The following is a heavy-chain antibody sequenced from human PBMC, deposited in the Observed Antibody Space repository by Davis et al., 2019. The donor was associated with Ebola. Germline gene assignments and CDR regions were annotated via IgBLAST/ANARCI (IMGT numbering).Heavy chain of an antibody. V-gene: IGHV4-59*01. CDR1: GGSISSYF. CDR2: IYYSGST. CDR3: ARDLSLVVPAAISLEHDAFDI. D-gene: IGHD2-2*02. Sequence: PSETLSLTCTVSGGSISSYFWSWIRQPPGKGLEWIGYIYYSGSTNYNPSLKSRVTISVDTSKNQFSLKLSSVTAADTAVYYCARDLSLVVPAAISLEHDAFDIWGQGTMVTVSS. J-gene: IGHJ3*02.